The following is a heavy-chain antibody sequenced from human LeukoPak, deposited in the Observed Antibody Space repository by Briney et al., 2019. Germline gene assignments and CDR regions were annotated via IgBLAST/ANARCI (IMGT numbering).Heavy chain of an antibody. Sequence: SETLSLTCAVYGGSFSGYYWSWIRQPPGKGLEWIGEINHSGSTNYNPSLKSRVTISVDTSKNQFSLKLSSVTAAGTAVYYCARHRRWRTDAFDIWGQGTMVTVSS. CDR2: INHSGST. CDR1: GGSFSGYY. V-gene: IGHV4-34*01. CDR3: ARHRRWRTDAFDI. J-gene: IGHJ3*02. D-gene: IGHD5-24*01.